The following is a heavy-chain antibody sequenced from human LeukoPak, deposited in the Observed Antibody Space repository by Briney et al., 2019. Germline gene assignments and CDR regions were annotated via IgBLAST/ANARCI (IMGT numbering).Heavy chain of an antibody. D-gene: IGHD6-13*01. CDR3: ARDPAATPLDY. Sequence: GGSLRLSCAASGFTFSAYTMSWVRQAPGKGLEWVSSITTSNDYKYYADPLRGRLTISRDNAKNSLFLQMNSLRGDDTAVYYCARDPAATPLDYWGQGILVTVSS. J-gene: IGHJ4*02. CDR1: GFTFSAYT. V-gene: IGHV3-21*01. CDR2: ITTSNDYK.